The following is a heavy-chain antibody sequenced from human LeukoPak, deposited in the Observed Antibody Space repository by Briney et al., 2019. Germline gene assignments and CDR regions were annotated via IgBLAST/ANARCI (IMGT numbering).Heavy chain of an antibody. J-gene: IGHJ3*02. CDR3: ARDQELGISACDI. V-gene: IGHV4-59*01. Sequence: SETLSLTCTVSRGSISSYYWSWIRQPPGKGLEWIGYIYYSGSTNYNPSLKSRVTISVDTSKNQFSLKLSSVTAADTAVYYCARDQELGISACDIWGQGTMVTVSS. D-gene: IGHD7-27*01. CDR1: RGSISSYY. CDR2: IYYSGST.